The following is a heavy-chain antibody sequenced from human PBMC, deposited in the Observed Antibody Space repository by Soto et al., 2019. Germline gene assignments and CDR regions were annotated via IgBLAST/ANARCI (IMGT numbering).Heavy chain of an antibody. CDR1: GGSISSSSYY. D-gene: IGHD3-16*02. Sequence: QLQLQESGPGLVKPSETLSLTCTVSGGSISSSSYYWGWIRQPPGKGLEWIGSIYYSGSTYYNPSLQSRFPVSVATSRNHLSLKLLSVTAAVTAVYYCASHSVIDYYYGMDVWGQGTTVTVSS. CDR3: ASHSVIDYYYGMDV. V-gene: IGHV4-39*02. J-gene: IGHJ6*02. CDR2: IYYSGST.